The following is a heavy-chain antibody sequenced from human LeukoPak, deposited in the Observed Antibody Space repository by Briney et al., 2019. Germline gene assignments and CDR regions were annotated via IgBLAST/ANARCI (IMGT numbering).Heavy chain of an antibody. J-gene: IGHJ4*02. CDR1: GGSFSGYY. Sequence: PSETLSLTCAVYGGSFSGYYWSWIRQPPGKGLEWIGEINHSGSTNYNPSLKSRVTISVDTSKNQFSLKLSSVTAADTAVYYCARAAGYYDAWDYWGQGTLVTVSS. V-gene: IGHV4-34*01. CDR3: ARAAGYYDAWDY. D-gene: IGHD3-22*01. CDR2: INHSGST.